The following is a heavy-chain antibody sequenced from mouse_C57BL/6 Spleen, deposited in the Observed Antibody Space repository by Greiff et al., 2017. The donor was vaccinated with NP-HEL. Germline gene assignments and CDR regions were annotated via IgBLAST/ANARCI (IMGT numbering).Heavy chain of an antibody. D-gene: IGHD1-1*01. CDR3: ARLYGSKDY. Sequence: VQLQQSGPELVKPGASVKISCKASGYAFSSSWMNWVKQRPGKGLEWIGRIYPGDGDTNYNGKFKGKATLTADKSSSTAYMQLSSLTSEDSAVYFCARLYGSKDYWGQGTTLTVSS. CDR2: IYPGDGDT. J-gene: IGHJ2*01. CDR1: GYAFSSSW. V-gene: IGHV1-82*01.